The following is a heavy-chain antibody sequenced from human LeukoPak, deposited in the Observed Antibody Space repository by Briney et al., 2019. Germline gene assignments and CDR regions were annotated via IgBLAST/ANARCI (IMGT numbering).Heavy chain of an antibody. Sequence: SETLSLTCAVHGGSFSGYYWSWIRQPPGKGLEWIGYINYSGSTNYNPPLKSRVTISVDTSKNQFSLKLSSVTAADTAVYYCARGYCSGGSCYLFDYWGQGTLVTVSS. V-gene: IGHV4-34*01. D-gene: IGHD2-15*01. CDR1: GGSFSGYY. CDR2: INYSGST. CDR3: ARGYCSGGSCYLFDY. J-gene: IGHJ4*02.